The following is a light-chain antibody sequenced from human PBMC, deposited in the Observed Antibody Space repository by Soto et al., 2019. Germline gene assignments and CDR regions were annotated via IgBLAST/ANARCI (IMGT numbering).Light chain of an antibody. J-gene: IGKJ5*01. CDR1: QTLLNRNDTRNY. CDR3: QHYYRCPFT. V-gene: IGKV4-1*01. CDR2: WAS. Sequence: DIVLTQSPDSLAVSLGERATIHCKSSQTLLNRNDTRNYLAWYQQKPGQPPSLLIYWASTRELGVPDRFSGSGSGTDFTLTISSLQAEDVAVYYCQHYYRCPFTFGQGTRLDIK.